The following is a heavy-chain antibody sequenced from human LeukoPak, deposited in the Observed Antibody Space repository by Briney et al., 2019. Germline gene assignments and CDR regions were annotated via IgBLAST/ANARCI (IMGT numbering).Heavy chain of an antibody. CDR1: GYTFTSYG. CDR2: ISAYNGNT. Sequence: ASVKVSCKASGYTFTSYGISWVRQAPGQGLEWMGWISAYNGNTNYAQKLQGRVTMTTDTSTSTAYMELRSLRSDDTAVYYCARDQRITMVRGRGADAFDIWGEGTMVTVSS. CDR3: ARDQRITMVRGRGADAFDI. V-gene: IGHV1-18*01. J-gene: IGHJ3*02. D-gene: IGHD3-10*01.